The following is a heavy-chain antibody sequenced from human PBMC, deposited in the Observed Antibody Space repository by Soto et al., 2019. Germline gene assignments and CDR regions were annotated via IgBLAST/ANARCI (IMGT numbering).Heavy chain of an antibody. D-gene: IGHD3-16*01. V-gene: IGHV1-18*01. J-gene: IGHJ6*04. CDR2: ISAYNGNT. Sequence: ASVKVSCKASGYTFTNFGISWVRQAPGQGLEWMGWISAYNGNTNYAQNFQGRVTMTTDTSTSTVYMDLRSLRSDDTAVYYCAREGEMPYYYYGLDVWGKGTTVTVSS. CDR3: AREGEMPYYYYGLDV. CDR1: GYTFTNFG.